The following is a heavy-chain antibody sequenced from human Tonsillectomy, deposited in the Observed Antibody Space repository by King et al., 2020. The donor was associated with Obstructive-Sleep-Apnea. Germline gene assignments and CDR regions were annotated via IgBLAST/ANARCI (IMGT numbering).Heavy chain of an antibody. V-gene: IGHV3-30*02. J-gene: IGHJ6*02. Sequence: VQLVESGGGVVQPGRSLRLSWAASGFAFSNYGIHWVRQAPGKGRVWVAFIRYDGNNKYYADSVKGRFTISRDNSKSTLYLQMDRLRPENTAVYYCATLPNYDFWSAYSSGGRVDYGMDVWGQGTTVTVSS. CDR3: ATLPNYDFWSAYSSGGRVDYGMDV. D-gene: IGHD3-3*01. CDR2: IRYDGNNK. CDR1: GFAFSNYG.